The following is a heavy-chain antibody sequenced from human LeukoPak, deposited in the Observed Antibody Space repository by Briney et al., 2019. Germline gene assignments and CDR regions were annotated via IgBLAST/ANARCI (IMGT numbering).Heavy chain of an antibody. CDR2: ISCNGIKT. V-gene: IGHV3-23*01. D-gene: IGHD3-16*01. Sequence: NGLYCVSIISCNGIKTYYADSVKGRFTIYRDDSKNTLYLQMNSLRVDDTAIYYCARGVSDWGQGTLVTVAS. J-gene: IGHJ4*02. CDR3: ARGVSD.